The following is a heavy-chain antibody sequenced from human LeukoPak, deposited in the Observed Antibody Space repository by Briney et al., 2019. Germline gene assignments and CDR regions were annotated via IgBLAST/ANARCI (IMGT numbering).Heavy chain of an antibody. D-gene: IGHD6-13*01. J-gene: IGHJ4*02. V-gene: IGHV3-11*01. CDR2: ISSSGSTI. CDR3: ARDRSSWSPPFDY. CDR1: GFTFSDYY. Sequence: GGSLRLSCAASGFTFSDYYMSWIRQAPGKGLEWVLYISSSGSTIYYADSVKGRFTISRDNAKNPLYLQMNSLRAEDTAVYYCARDRSSWSPPFDYWGQGTLVTVSS.